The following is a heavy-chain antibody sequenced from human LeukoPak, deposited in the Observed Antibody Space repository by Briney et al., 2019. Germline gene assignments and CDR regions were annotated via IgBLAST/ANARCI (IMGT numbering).Heavy chain of an antibody. CDR3: AKEGTGHDDIPEYYFDY. CDR1: GFNFNGHT. D-gene: IGHD5-12*01. Sequence: GGSLSLSCVASGFNFNGHTMHWVRHPPGKGLEWVGLITWDGRTTYYADSLKGQFTISRDNSRNSLFLQIHSLKNEDSGLYYCAKEGTGHDDIPEYYFDYWGRGAVVTVSS. CDR2: ITWDGRTT. J-gene: IGHJ4*02. V-gene: IGHV3-43*01.